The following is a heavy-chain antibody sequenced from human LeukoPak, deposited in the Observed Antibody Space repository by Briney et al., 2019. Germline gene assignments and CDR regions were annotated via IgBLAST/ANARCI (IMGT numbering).Heavy chain of an antibody. J-gene: IGHJ4*02. Sequence: SETLSLTCTVSGGSISSSSYYWGWIRQPPGKGLEWIGSIYYSGSTYYNPSLKSRVTISVDTSKNQFSLKLSSVTAADTAVYYCARGAAGTSGGLDYWGQGTLVTVSS. D-gene: IGHD6-13*01. CDR1: GGSISSSSYY. V-gene: IGHV4-39*01. CDR3: ARGAAGTSGGLDY. CDR2: IYYSGST.